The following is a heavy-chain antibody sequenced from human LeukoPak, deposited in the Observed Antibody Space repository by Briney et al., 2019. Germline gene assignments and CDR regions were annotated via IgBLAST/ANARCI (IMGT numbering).Heavy chain of an antibody. D-gene: IGHD2-15*01. CDR2: ISYDGSNK. Sequence: GGSLRLSCTASGFTFSSYGMHWVRQAPGKGLEWVAVISYDGSNKYYADSVKGRFTISRDNSKNTLYPQMNSLRAVDTAVYFCAKDPQTRYCSGGSCYGLSYYFDYWGQGTLVTVSS. CDR3: AKDPQTRYCSGGSCYGLSYYFDY. V-gene: IGHV3-30*18. CDR1: GFTFSSYG. J-gene: IGHJ4*02.